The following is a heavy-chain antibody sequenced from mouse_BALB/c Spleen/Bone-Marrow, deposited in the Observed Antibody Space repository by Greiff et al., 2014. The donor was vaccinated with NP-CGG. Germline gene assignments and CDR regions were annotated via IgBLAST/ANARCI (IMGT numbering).Heavy chain of an antibody. CDR3: TRSGTLGAMDY. CDR1: GFTFSSFG. V-gene: IGHV5-17*02. J-gene: IGHJ4*01. CDR2: ISSGSSTI. D-gene: IGHD3-3*01. Sequence: EVMLVESGGGLVQPGGSRKLSCAASGFTFSSFGMHWVRQAPEKGLEWVAYISSGSSTIYYADTMKGRFTISRDNPKNTLFLQMTSLRSEDTARYYCTRSGTLGAMDYWGQGTSVSLL.